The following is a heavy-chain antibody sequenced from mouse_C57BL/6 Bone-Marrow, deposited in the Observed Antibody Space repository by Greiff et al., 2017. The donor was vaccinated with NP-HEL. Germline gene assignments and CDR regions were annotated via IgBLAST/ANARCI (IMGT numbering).Heavy chain of an antibody. CDR2: IYPGSGNT. J-gene: IGHJ2*01. CDR1: GYTFTDYY. V-gene: IGHV1-76*01. D-gene: IGHD1-1*01. CDR3: ASAYYGSSDY. Sequence: QVQLQQSGAELVRPGASVKLSCKASGYTFTDYYINWVKQRPGQGLEWIARIYPGSGNTYYNEKFKGKATLTAEKSSSTAYMQLSSLTSEDSAVYFCASAYYGSSDYWGQGTTLTVSS.